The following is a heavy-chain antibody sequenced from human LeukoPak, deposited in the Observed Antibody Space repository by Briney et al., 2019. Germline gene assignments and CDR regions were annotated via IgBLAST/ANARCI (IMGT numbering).Heavy chain of an antibody. CDR3: ARLSYSDGALDV. V-gene: IGHV4-39*01. CDR2: IYYSGST. J-gene: IGHJ3*01. D-gene: IGHD6-13*01. CDR1: GGSNTSSSYY. Sequence: KSSETLSLTCTVSGGSNTSSSYYWGWIRQPPGKGLEWIGSIYYSGSTYYNPSLKSRLTISVDTSKNQFSLKLSSVTAADTAVYYCARLSYSDGALDVWGQGTMVTVSS.